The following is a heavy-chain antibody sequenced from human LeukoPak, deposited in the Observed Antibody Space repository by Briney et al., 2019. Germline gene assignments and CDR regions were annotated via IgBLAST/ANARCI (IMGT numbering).Heavy chain of an antibody. J-gene: IGHJ4*02. D-gene: IGHD4-17*01. Sequence: SETLSLTCAVYGGSFRGYYWSWIRQPPGKGLEWIGEINHSGSSNYNPSLKSRVTISVDTSKNQFSLKLSSVTAADTAVYYCARERAVTTYYYFDYWGQGTLVTVSS. CDR2: INHSGSS. CDR3: ARERAVTTYYYFDY. CDR1: GGSFRGYY. V-gene: IGHV4-34*01.